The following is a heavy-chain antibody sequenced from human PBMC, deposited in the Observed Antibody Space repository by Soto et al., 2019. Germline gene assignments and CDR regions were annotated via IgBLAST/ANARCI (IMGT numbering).Heavy chain of an antibody. D-gene: IGHD5-12*01. CDR2: ISAYNGNT. J-gene: IGHJ6*02. CDR1: GYTFTSYG. CDR3: ARDQYSGYDWSFYYYGMDV. Sequence: QVQLVQSGAEVKKPGASVKVSCKASGYTFTSYGISWVRHAPGQGLEWMGWISAYNGNTNYAQKLQGRVTMTTDTSTSTAYMELRSLRSDDTAVYYWARDQYSGYDWSFYYYGMDVWGQGTTVTVSS. V-gene: IGHV1-18*01.